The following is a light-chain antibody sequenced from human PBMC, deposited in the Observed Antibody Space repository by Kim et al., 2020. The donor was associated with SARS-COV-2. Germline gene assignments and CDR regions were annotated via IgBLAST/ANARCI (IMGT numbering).Light chain of an antibody. Sequence: DIQMTQSPSSLSASVGDRVTITCRASQSISNYLNWYQQKPGKAPNLLIYAASTLQGGVPSRFSGRGSGTEFTLTISSLQPEDFASYYCQQSYNSPFTFGRGTKVDIK. CDR3: QQSYNSPFT. J-gene: IGKJ4*02. V-gene: IGKV1-39*01. CDR1: QSISNY. CDR2: AAS.